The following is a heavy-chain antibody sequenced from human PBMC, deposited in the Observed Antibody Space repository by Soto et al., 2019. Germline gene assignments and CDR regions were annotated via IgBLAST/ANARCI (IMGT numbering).Heavy chain of an antibody. Sequence: ASVKVSCKASGYTFTGYYMHWVRQAPGQGLEWMGWVNPNSGGTNYAQKFQGRVTMTRDTSISTAYMELSRLRSDDTAVYYCARRYCSSTSCYRTLGYWGQGTLVTVSS. CDR1: GYTFTGYY. CDR2: VNPNSGGT. D-gene: IGHD2-2*02. V-gene: IGHV1-2*02. J-gene: IGHJ4*02. CDR3: ARRYCSSTSCYRTLGY.